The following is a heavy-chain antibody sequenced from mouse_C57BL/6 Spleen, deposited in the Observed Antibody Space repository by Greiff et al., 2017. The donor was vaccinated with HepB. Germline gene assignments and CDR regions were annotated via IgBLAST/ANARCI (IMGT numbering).Heavy chain of an antibody. D-gene: IGHD2-2*01. V-gene: IGHV1-39*01. CDR3: ARGDYGYDVGAWFAY. CDR2: INPNYGTT. CDR1: GYSFTDYN. Sequence: EVQGVESGPELVKPGASVKISCKASGYSFTDYNMNWVKQSNGKSLEWIGVINPNYGTTSYNQKFKGKATLTVDQSSSTAYMQLNSLTSEYSAVYYCARGDYGYDVGAWFAYWGQGTLVTVSA. J-gene: IGHJ3*01.